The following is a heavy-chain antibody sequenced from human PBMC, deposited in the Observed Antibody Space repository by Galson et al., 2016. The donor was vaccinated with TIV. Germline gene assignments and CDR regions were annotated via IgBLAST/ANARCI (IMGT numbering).Heavy chain of an antibody. Sequence: SLRLSCAASGFSFSTYSMNWVRQAPGKGLEWVSSISSGSSYIYYADSVKGRVTISRDNAKSSLYLQMNSLRPEDTAVYYCARDNPYGSSNHDFDYWGQGTLVTVSS. CDR2: ISSGSSYI. V-gene: IGHV3-21*06. D-gene: IGHD2-2*01. J-gene: IGHJ4*02. CDR1: GFSFSTYS. CDR3: ARDNPYGSSNHDFDY.